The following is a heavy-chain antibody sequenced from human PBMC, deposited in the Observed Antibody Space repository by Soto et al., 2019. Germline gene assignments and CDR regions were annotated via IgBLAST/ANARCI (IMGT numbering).Heavy chain of an antibody. D-gene: IGHD3-10*01. CDR1: GGSISNSANH. V-gene: IGHV4-30-4*08. J-gene: IGHJ5*02. CDR3: AKGVRGVPNRFDP. CDR2: IYYSGGT. Sequence: QVQLQESGPGLVRPSQTLSLSCTVSGGSISNSANHWSWIRQHPGEGLEWIGYIYYSGGTYYSPSPTGRFTLAIDPSNNPLSLHPSPVTSADPAVYFCAKGVRGVPNRFDPWGQGTLVTVSS.